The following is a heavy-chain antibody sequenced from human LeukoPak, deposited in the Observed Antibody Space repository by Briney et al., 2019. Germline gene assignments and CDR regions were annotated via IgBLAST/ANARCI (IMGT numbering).Heavy chain of an antibody. J-gene: IGHJ6*03. CDR1: GFTFSSYG. V-gene: IGHV3-30*02. D-gene: IGHD3-10*01. CDR3: AKGRGYMDV. Sequence: GGSLRLSCAASGFTFSSYGMHWVRQAPGKGLEWVAFIRNDGGVKSYAESVKGRFTISRDNSINTLYLQMNSLRAEDTAVYYCAKGRGYMDVWGKGTTVTVSS. CDR2: IRNDGGVK.